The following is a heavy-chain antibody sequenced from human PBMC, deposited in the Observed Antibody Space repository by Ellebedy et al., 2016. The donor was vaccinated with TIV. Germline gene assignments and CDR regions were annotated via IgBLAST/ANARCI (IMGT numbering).Heavy chain of an antibody. D-gene: IGHD3-10*01. V-gene: IGHV4-4*07. CDR3: ARGPVTMVRGVIIAYYYYYMDV. CDR2: IYTSGST. CDR1: GGSISSYY. Sequence: SETLSLXXTVSGGSISSYYWSWIRQPAGKGLEWIGRIYTSGSTNYNPSLKSRVTMSVDTSKNQFSLKLSSVTAADTAVYYCARGPVTMVRGVIIAYYYYYMDVWGKGTTVTVSS. J-gene: IGHJ6*03.